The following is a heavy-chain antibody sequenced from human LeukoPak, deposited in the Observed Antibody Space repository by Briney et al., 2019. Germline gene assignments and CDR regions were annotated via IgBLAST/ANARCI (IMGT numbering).Heavy chain of an antibody. J-gene: IGHJ4*02. D-gene: IGHD6-13*01. V-gene: IGHV3-48*01. Sequence: GGSLRLSCAASGFTFSSYSMNWVRQAPGKGLEWVSYISSSSSTIYYADSVKGRFTISRDNAKNSLYLQMNSLRAEDTAVYYCARDPPIAAAGNWGQGTLVTVSS. CDR3: ARDPPIAAAGN. CDR1: GFTFSSYS. CDR2: ISSSSSTI.